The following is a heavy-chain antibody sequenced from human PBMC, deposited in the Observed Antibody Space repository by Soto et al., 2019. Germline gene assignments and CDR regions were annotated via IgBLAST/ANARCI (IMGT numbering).Heavy chain of an antibody. V-gene: IGHV6-1*01. CDR2: TYYRSKWYY. D-gene: IGHD1-26*01. CDR1: GDSVSSNSAG. J-gene: IGHJ4*01. CDR3: ARGEQYSGRIFDY. Sequence: QVQPQQSGPGLVKPSQTLSLTCAITGDSVSSNSAGWSWVRQSPSRGLEWLGRTYYRSKWYYEYAVSVRGRITINPDTSKNQYSLQLNSVTPEDTAVYFCARGEQYSGRIFDYWGQGTLVTVSS.